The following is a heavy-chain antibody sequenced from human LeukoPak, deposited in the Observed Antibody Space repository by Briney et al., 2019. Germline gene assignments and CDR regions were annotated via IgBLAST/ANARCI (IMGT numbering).Heavy chain of an antibody. CDR3: AELGITMIGGV. D-gene: IGHD3-10*02. CDR2: MTSGGSTI. Sequence: GGSLRLSCVASGFTFSNYEMTWVRQAPGKGLEGISYMTSGGSTIYYADSVKGRFTISRDNAKNSLYLQMNSLRAEDTAVYYCAELGITMIGGVWGKGTTVTISS. J-gene: IGHJ6*04. CDR1: GFTFSNYE. V-gene: IGHV3-48*03.